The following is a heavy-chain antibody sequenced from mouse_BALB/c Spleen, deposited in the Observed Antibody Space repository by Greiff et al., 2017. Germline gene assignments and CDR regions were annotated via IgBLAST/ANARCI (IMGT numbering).Heavy chain of an antibody. Sequence: QVQLQQSGAELMKPGASVKISCKATGYTFSSYWIEWVKQRPGHGLEWIGEILPGSGSTNYNEKFKGKATFTADTSSNTAYMQLSSLTSEDSAVYYCARTYYDYDYYAMDYWGQGTSVTVSS. CDR2: ILPGSGST. V-gene: IGHV1-9*01. CDR1: GYTFSSYW. CDR3: ARTYYDYDYYAMDY. J-gene: IGHJ4*01. D-gene: IGHD2-4*01.